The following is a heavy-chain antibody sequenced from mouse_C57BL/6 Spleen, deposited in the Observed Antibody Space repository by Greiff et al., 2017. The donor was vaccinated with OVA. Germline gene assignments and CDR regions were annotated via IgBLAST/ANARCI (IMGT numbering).Heavy chain of an antibody. J-gene: IGHJ2*01. CDR3: ARHKRYFDY. V-gene: IGHV5-6*01. Sequence: EVQLMESGGDLVKPGGSLKLSCAASGFTFSSYGMSWVRQTPDKRLEWVATISSGGSYTYYPDSVKGRFTISRDNAKNTLYLQMSSLKSEDTAMYYCARHKRYFDYWGQGTTLTVSS. CDR2: ISSGGSYT. CDR1: GFTFSSYG.